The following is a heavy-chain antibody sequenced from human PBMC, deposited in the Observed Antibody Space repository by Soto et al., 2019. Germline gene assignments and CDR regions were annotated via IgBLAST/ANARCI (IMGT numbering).Heavy chain of an antibody. CDR1: GYTFSDYY. Sequence: ASVKVSFKASGYTFSDYYIHWVRQAPGQGLEWMGWINPNSGGTKYAPKFQGGVTMTRDTSITTAYMELSRLRFEDTAVYYCARAIVGPTTTGWLDPWGQGTLVTVS. D-gene: IGHD1-26*01. CDR3: ARAIVGPTTTGWLDP. V-gene: IGHV1-2*02. CDR2: INPNSGGT. J-gene: IGHJ5*02.